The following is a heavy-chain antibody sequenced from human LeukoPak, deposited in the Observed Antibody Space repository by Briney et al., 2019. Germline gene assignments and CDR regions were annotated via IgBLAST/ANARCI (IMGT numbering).Heavy chain of an antibody. CDR1: GYTFTYYY. CDR3: ATIAASDAEYFQH. Sequence: VASVKVSCKASGYTFTYYYMHWVRQAPGQGLEWMGIINPSSGSTSYAQKFQGRVTMTRDTSTSTVYMDVSSLRSDDTAAYYCATIAASDAEYFQHWGQGTLVTVSS. CDR2: INPSSGST. D-gene: IGHD6-6*01. J-gene: IGHJ1*01. V-gene: IGHV1-46*01.